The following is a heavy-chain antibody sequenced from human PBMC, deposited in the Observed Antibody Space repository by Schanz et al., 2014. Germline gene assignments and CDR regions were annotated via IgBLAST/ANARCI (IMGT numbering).Heavy chain of an antibody. D-gene: IGHD6-19*01. CDR3: ARDDGFSSG. Sequence: QGQLVESGGEVKKPGASVKVSCKASGYIFIGYFIHWVRQAPGQGLEWMGWINPGSGDTKYSPKFQGRVTMTRDTSITTAYMELNRLTYDDTAVCYCARDDGFSSGWGQGTLVTVSS. V-gene: IGHV1-2*02. CDR2: INPGSGDT. J-gene: IGHJ4*02. CDR1: GYIFIGYF.